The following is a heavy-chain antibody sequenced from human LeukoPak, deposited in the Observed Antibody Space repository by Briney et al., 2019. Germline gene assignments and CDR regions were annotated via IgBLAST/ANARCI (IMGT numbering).Heavy chain of an antibody. J-gene: IGHJ6*03. CDR3: ARARSIAAAGHSPRLNYYYYYMDV. Sequence: GSLRLSCAVSGFTVSGNYMSWIRQPPGKGLEWIGYIYYSGSTNYNPSLKSRVTISVDTSKNQFSLKLSSVTAADTAVYYCARARSIAAAGHSPRLNYYYYYMDVWGKGTTVTISS. CDR1: GFTVSGNY. V-gene: IGHV4-59*02. CDR2: IYYSGST. D-gene: IGHD6-13*01.